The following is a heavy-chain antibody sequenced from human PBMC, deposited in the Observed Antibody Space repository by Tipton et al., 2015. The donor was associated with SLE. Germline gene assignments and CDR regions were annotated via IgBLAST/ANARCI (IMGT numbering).Heavy chain of an antibody. CDR2: IKQDGSEK. CDR1: GFAFSSYW. V-gene: IGHV3-7*01. D-gene: IGHD4-17*01. Sequence: SLRLSCAASGFAFSSYWMSWVRQAPGKGLEWVANIKQDGSEKYYVDSVKGRFTISRDNAKNSLYLQMNSLRAEDTAVYYCARDRTTVTHYWYFDLWGRGTLVTVSS. J-gene: IGHJ2*01. CDR3: ARDRTTVTHYWYFDL.